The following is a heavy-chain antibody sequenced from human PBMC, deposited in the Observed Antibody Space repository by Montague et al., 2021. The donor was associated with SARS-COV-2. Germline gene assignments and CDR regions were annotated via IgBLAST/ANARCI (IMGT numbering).Heavy chain of an antibody. CDR3: ASGPVDDNCSGGSCYSRYYYGMDV. D-gene: IGHD2-15*01. Sequence: SDTLSLTRAVYGGSFSGYYWGWIRQPPGKGLEWIGEINHSGSTNXNPSLKSRVTISVDTSKNQFSLKLSSVTAADTAVYYCASGPVDDNCSGGSCYSRYYYGMDVWGQGTTVTVSS. CDR2: INHSGST. V-gene: IGHV4-34*01. CDR1: GGSFSGYY. J-gene: IGHJ6*02.